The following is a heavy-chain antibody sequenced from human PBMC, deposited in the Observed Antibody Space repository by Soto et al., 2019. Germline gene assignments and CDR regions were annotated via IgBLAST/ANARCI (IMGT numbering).Heavy chain of an antibody. CDR3: TTGSVAATGPSDYYYYYYGMDV. J-gene: IGHJ6*02. CDR1: GFTFSNAW. Sequence: EVQLVESGGGLATPGGSLRLSCAASGFTFSNAWMSWVRQAPGKGLEWVGRIKSKTDGGTTDYAAPVKGRFTISRDDSKNTLYLQMNSLKTEDTAVYYCTTGSVAATGPSDYYYYYYGMDVWGQGTTVTVSS. CDR2: IKSKTDGGTT. V-gene: IGHV3-15*01. D-gene: IGHD5-12*01.